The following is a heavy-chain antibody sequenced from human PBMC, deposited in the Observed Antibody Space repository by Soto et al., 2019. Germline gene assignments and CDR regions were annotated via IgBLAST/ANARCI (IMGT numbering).Heavy chain of an antibody. CDR3: ALIGQQLIGTKLRDY. CDR1: GFTFTSSA. CDR2: IVVGSGNT. V-gene: IGHV1-58*02. J-gene: IGHJ4*02. D-gene: IGHD6-13*01. Sequence: ASVKVSCKASGFTFTSSAMQWVRQARGQRLEWIGWIVVGSGNTNYAQKFQERVTITRDMSTSTAYMELSSLRSEDTAVYYCALIGQQLIGTKLRDYWGQGTLVTVSS.